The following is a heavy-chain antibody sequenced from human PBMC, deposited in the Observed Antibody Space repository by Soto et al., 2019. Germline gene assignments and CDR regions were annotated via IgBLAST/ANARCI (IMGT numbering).Heavy chain of an antibody. CDR1: GDSISSNSAA. D-gene: IGHD5-18*01. CDR3: ASDRYDY. J-gene: IGHJ4*02. V-gene: IGHV6-1*01. CDR2: TYYRSRWYH. Sequence: PSQTLSLTCAISGDSISSNSAAWNRIRQSPSRGFEWLGRTYYRSRWYHDYAVSVKSRIIINPDTSKNQVSLQLNSVTPDDTAVDYCASDRYDYWGQGTVVTVSS.